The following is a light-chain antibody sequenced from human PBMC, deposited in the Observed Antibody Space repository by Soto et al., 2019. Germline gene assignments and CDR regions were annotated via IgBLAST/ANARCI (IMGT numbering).Light chain of an antibody. CDR3: QHYNSYSEA. Sequence: DIHLTQSPSFLSASVGDRVTFTCRPSQAVPNNMAWYQQQPGKPPKLLIYEESTLHSGVPSRFSGRKSGTELTLTISCLHPDDFATYYCQHYNSYSEAFGQGTKVDIK. CDR1: QAVPNN. J-gene: IGKJ1*01. CDR2: EES. V-gene: IGKV1-9*01.